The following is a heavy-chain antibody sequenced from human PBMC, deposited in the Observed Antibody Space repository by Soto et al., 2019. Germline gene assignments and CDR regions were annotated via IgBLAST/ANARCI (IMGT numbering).Heavy chain of an antibody. CDR3: AHRQRTSDGTFDI. D-gene: IGHD2-2*01. CDR2: IYWDDDK. CDR1: GLSLSPTGGG. V-gene: IGHV2-5*02. Sequence: QITLKESGPTLVKPTQTLTLTGTLSGLSLSPTGGGVGWIRQPPGKALDWLAFIYWDDDKRYSPSLKSRLTITKDTAKNQVVLTMANMDPVDTATYYCAHRQRTSDGTFDIWGKGTMVTVSS. J-gene: IGHJ3*02.